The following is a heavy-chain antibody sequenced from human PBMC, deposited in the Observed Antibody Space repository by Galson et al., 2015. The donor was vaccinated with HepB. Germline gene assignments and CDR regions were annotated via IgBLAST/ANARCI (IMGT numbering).Heavy chain of an antibody. Sequence: SLRLSCAASGFTFSSHDMHWVRQAPGKGLEWVAVIWYDGSNEYYADSVKGRFTISRDNSKNTLYLQMNSLRAEDTAVYYCAREIAVAATGRVYFDYWGQGTLVTVSS. CDR1: GFTFSSHD. J-gene: IGHJ4*02. D-gene: IGHD6-19*01. CDR2: IWYDGSNE. CDR3: AREIAVAATGRVYFDY. V-gene: IGHV3-33*01.